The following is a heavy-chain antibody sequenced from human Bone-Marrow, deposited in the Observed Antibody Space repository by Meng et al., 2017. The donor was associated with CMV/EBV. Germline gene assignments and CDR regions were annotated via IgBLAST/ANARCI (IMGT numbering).Heavy chain of an antibody. J-gene: IGHJ6*02. CDR1: GFTFSSYG. V-gene: IGHV3-33*01. D-gene: IGHD1-7*01. CDR2: IWYDGSNK. CDR3: ARVQFDDNEAGGELPQYGMDF. Sequence: SLRLSYAATGFTFSSYGMHWVRQAPGKGLEWVAVIWYDGSNKYYADSVKGRFTISRDNTKNSLYLQMNSLRAQDTAFYYCARVQFDDNEAGGELPQYGMDFWGQGTTVTVSS.